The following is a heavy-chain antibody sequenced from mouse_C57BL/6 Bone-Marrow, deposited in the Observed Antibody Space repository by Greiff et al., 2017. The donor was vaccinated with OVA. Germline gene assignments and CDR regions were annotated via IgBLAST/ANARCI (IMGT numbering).Heavy chain of an antibody. D-gene: IGHD1-1*01. Sequence: QVQLQQSGAELVRPGTSVKVSCKASGYAFTNYLIEWVKQRPGQGLEWIGVINPGSGGTNYNEKFKGKATLTADKSSSTAYMQLSSLTSEDSAVYFCARLRYYYGRNWYFDVWGTGTTVTVSS. J-gene: IGHJ1*03. V-gene: IGHV1-54*01. CDR1: GYAFTNYL. CDR3: ARLRYYYGRNWYFDV. CDR2: INPGSGGT.